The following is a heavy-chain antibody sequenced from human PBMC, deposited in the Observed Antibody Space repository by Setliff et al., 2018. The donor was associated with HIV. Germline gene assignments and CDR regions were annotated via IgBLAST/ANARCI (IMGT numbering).Heavy chain of an antibody. D-gene: IGHD2-15*01. CDR3: AADCSGGSCPEYFQH. CDR1: GFTFTSSA. CDR2: IVVGSGNT. Sequence: SVKVSCKASGFTFTSSAMQWVRQARGQRLEWIGWIVVGSGNTSYAQKFQERVTITRDMSTSTAYMELSSLRSEDTAVYYCAADCSGGSCPEYFQHWGQGTLVTVSS. V-gene: IGHV1-58*02. J-gene: IGHJ1*01.